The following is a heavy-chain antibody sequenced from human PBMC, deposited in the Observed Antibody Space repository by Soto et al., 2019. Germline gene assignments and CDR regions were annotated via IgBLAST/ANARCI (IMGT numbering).Heavy chain of an antibody. CDR2: ILYDGSDK. CDR1: GFTFSNYG. J-gene: IGHJ6*02. V-gene: IGHV3-30*18. Sequence: QVQLVESGGGVVQPGRSLRLSCAASGFTFSNYGMQWVRQAPGKGLEWVAFILYDGSDKYFADSVKGRFTISRDNSKNTLDLQMNSLRAEDTAVYYCAKDRIVMIRGVMNYYGMDVWGQGTTVTVSS. D-gene: IGHD3-10*01. CDR3: AKDRIVMIRGVMNYYGMDV.